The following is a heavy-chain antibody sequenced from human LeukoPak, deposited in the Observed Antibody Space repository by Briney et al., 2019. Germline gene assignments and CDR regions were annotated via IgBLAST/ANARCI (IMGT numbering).Heavy chain of an antibody. CDR2: IKQDGSEK. D-gene: IGHD5-24*01. V-gene: IGHV3-7*01. Sequence: GGSLRLSCAASGFTFSSYWMSWVRQAPGRGLEWVANIKQDGSEKYYVDSVKGRFTISRDSAKSSSYLQMNSLRVGDTALYYCTRGGRDGFDIWGRGTLVTVSS. CDR1: GFTFSSYW. J-gene: IGHJ3*02. CDR3: TRGGRDGFDI.